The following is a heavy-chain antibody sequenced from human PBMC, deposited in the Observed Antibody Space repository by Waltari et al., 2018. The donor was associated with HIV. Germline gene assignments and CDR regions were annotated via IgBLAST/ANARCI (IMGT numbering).Heavy chain of an antibody. CDR3: ARGGPLSGPATPFDR. CDR2: VNPTSGTT. Sequence: QMQLVQSGAEVKKPGASVRLSCKASGYALTTFYIHWLRQAPGQSPEWMGIVNPTSGTTSYTQRFQGRVTMARDTSTSTAYMELTGLKSEDTAFYYCARGGPLSGPATPFDRWGQGTLITVSS. J-gene: IGHJ5*02. V-gene: IGHV1-46*01. CDR1: GYALTTFY.